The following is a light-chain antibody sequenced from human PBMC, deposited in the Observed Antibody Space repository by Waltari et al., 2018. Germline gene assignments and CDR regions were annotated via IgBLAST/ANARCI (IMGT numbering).Light chain of an antibody. V-gene: IGKV3-15*01. Sequence: EIVMTQSPATLSVSPGERATLSCRDSQSVSSNLAWYQHKPGQAPRLLIYCDFTRATGIAARVSGSGSGSEFTLTISSLQSEDFAVDYYQQYNNWPRLYTFGHGTKLEIK. CDR2: CDF. J-gene: IGKJ2*01. CDR1: QSVSSN. CDR3: QQYNNWPRLYT.